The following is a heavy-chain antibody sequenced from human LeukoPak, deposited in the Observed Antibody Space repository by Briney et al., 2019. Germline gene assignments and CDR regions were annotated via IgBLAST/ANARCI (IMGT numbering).Heavy chain of an antibody. V-gene: IGHV3-15*01. Sequence: GGSLRLSCAASGFTFSSYSMNWVRQAPGKGLEWVGRIKSKTDGGTTDYAAPVKGRFTISRDDSKNTLYLQMNSLKTEDTAVYYCTTVRLAAAEVYYYYYYYMDVWAKGPRSPSP. J-gene: IGHJ6*03. CDR3: TTVRLAAAEVYYYYYYYMDV. D-gene: IGHD6-13*01. CDR1: GFTFSSYS. CDR2: IKSKTDGGTT.